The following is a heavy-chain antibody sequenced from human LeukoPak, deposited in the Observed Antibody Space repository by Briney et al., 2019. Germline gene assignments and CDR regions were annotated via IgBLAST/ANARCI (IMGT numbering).Heavy chain of an antibody. J-gene: IGHJ6*02. CDR3: ARGRIGYCSSTSCYTGYSYGTNYYYYGMDV. D-gene: IGHD2-2*02. CDR1: GGSISSSSYY. CDR2: IYYSGNT. V-gene: IGHV4-39*07. Sequence: SETLSLTCTVSGGSISSSSYYWGWIRQPPGKGLQWIGSIYYSGNTYYNPSLKSRVTISVDTSKNQFSLKLSSVTAADTAVYYCARGRIGYCSSTSCYTGYSYGTNYYYYGMDVWGQGTTVTVSS.